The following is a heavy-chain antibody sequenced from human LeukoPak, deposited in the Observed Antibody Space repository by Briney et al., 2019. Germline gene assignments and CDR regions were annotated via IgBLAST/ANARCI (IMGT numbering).Heavy chain of an antibody. V-gene: IGHV4-34*01. Sequence: QPSETLSLTCAVYGGSFSGYYWSWIRQPPGKGLEWIGEINHSGSTNYNPSLKSRVTISLDTSRNQFSLKLNSVTAADTAVYYCAESNGYGLVDIWGQGTMVTVSS. CDR2: INHSGST. CDR1: GGSFSGYY. J-gene: IGHJ3*02. D-gene: IGHD3-10*01. CDR3: AESNGYGLVDI.